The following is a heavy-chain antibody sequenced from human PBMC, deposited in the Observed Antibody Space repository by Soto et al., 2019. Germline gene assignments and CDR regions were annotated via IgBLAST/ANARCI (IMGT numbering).Heavy chain of an antibody. Sequence: QVQLQESGPGLVKPSETLSLTCTVSGGSIRNYYWGWTRQPPGKGLEWIGYMYYSGSTNYNPSLKSRVIMSADTSKNQFSLKLTSVTAADTALYYCARVPPVRGGTTLFDYWGRGTLVTVSS. J-gene: IGHJ4*02. CDR2: MYYSGST. V-gene: IGHV4-59*01. CDR1: GGSIRNYY. CDR3: ARVPPVRGGTTLFDY. D-gene: IGHD1-1*01.